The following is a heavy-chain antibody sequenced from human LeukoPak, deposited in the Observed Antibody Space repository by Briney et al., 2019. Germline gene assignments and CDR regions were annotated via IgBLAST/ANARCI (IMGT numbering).Heavy chain of an antibody. V-gene: IGHV3-30*02. Sequence: GGSLRLSCAASGFTYSSYGMHWVRQAPGKGLEWVAFIRYDGSNKYYADSVKGRFTISRDNSKNTLYLQMNSLRAEDTAVYYCAKVTIFGVVPEYWGQGTLVTVSS. CDR3: AKVTIFGVVPEY. CDR1: GFTYSSYG. J-gene: IGHJ4*02. D-gene: IGHD3-3*01. CDR2: IRYDGSNK.